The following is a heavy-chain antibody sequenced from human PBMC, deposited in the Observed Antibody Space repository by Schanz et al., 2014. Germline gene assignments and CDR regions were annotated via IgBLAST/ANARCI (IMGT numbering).Heavy chain of an antibody. CDR3: ARELRLEYYFDY. Sequence: QVQLLQSGAEVKKPGASVKVSCKASGYTFTGYYMHWVRQAPGQGLEWMGRINPNSGGTNYAQKFQGRVPMTRDTSISTAYMELSSLRSDDTAVYYCARELRLEYYFDYWGQGTQVTVSS. D-gene: IGHD4-17*01. CDR2: INPNSGGT. V-gene: IGHV1-2*02. CDR1: GYTFTGYY. J-gene: IGHJ4*02.